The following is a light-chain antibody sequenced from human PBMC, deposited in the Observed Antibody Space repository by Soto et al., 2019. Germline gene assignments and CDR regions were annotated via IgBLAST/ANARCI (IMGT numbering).Light chain of an antibody. CDR1: SGSVSTTYY. CDR3: VLYMSGGISV. V-gene: IGLV8-61*01. J-gene: IGLJ3*02. CDR2: STN. Sequence: QAVVTLEPSFSVSPGGTVTLTCGLSSGSVSTTYYPSWYQQTPGQAPRTLIYSTNTRSSGVPDRFSGSILGNKAALTITGAQADDEADYYCVLYMSGGISVFGGGTQLTVL.